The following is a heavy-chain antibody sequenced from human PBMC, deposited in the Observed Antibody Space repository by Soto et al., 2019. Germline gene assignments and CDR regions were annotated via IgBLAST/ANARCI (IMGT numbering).Heavy chain of an antibody. V-gene: IGHV1-46*01. CDR3: ARDLPRYCSGGSCPNYYYYGMEV. J-gene: IGHJ6*01. CDR2: INPSGGST. D-gene: IGHD2-15*01. Sequence: ASVKVSCKASGYTFTSYYMHWVRQAPGQGLEWMGIINPSGGSTSYAQKFQGRVTMTRDTSTSTVYMELSSLRSEDTAVYYCARDLPRYCSGGSCPNYYYYGMEVWGQGTTVTVSS. CDR1: GYTFTSYY.